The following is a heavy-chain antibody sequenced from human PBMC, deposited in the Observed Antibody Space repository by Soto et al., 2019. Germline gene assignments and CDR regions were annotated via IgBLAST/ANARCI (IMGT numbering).Heavy chain of an antibody. CDR1: GFTFSSYA. CDR2: ISGSGGST. CDR3: AKIPGNITMIVVVITTVGPYFDY. J-gene: IGHJ4*02. V-gene: IGHV3-23*01. D-gene: IGHD3-22*01. Sequence: EVQLLESGGGLVQPGGSLRLSCAASGFTFSSYAMSWVRQAPGKGLEWVSAISGSGGSTYYADSVKGRFTISRDNSKNTLYLQMNSLRAEDTAVYYCAKIPGNITMIVVVITTVGPYFDYWGQGTLVTVSS.